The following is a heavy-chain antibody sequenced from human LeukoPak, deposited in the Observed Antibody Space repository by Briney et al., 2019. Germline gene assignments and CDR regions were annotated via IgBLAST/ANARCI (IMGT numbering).Heavy chain of an antibody. J-gene: IGHJ6*02. CDR2: ISYDGSNK. V-gene: IGHV3-30-3*01. CDR3: ARENYYYGMDV. CDR1: GFTFSSYA. Sequence: GGSPRLSCAASGFTFSSYAMHWVRQAPGKGLEWVAVISYDGSNKYYADSVKGRFTISRDNSKNTLYLQMNSLRAEDTAVYYCARENYYYGMDVWGQGTTVTVSS.